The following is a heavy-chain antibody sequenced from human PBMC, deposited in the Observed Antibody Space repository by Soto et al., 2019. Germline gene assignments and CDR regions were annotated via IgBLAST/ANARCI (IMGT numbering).Heavy chain of an antibody. CDR1: GFSFTTDGMG. CDR3: AHRYCAASGTRYYFDY. J-gene: IGHJ4*02. V-gene: IGHV2-5*02. CDR2: IYWDDDK. Sequence: QITLKESGPTLVKPTQTLTLTYTFSGFSFTTDGMGVGWIRQPPGKALEWLALIYWDDDKRYSPSLKSRLTITKDASRSLAFLTLISMDPADTSTYCCAHRYCAASGTRYYFDYWGQGTLFTVSS. D-gene: IGHD2-8*02.